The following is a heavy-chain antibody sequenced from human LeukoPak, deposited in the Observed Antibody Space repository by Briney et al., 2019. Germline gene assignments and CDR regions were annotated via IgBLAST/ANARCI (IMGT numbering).Heavy chain of an antibody. D-gene: IGHD1-26*01. V-gene: IGHV3-48*01. J-gene: IGHJ5*02. CDR3: ATQWELHPAS. CDR1: GFTFSTYS. CDR2: ISSNSRTI. Sequence: PGGSLRLSCAASGFTFSTYSMNWVRQAPGKGLEWVSYISSNSRTIFYAESVRGRFTISRDNAKNSLYLQMNSLRAEDTALYYCATQWELHPASWGQGTLVTVSS.